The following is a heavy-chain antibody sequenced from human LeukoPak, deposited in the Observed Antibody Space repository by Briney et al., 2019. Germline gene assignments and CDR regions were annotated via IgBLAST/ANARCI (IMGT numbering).Heavy chain of an antibody. Sequence: GGSLRLSCAASGFTFSNYVMTWVRQAPGKGLVWISRINGDGRIIEHAESVKGRFTVSRNNADNTLHLQMNSLRGEDTAVYHCVREVGAPGSFQHWGQGAPVTVSS. D-gene: IGHD1-26*01. CDR2: INGDGRII. J-gene: IGHJ1*01. CDR1: GFTFSNYV. CDR3: VREVGAPGSFQH. V-gene: IGHV3-74*01.